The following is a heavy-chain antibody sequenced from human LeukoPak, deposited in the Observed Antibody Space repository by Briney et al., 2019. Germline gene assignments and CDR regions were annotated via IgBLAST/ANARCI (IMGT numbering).Heavy chain of an antibody. CDR1: GGSISSSNW. V-gene: IGHV4-4*02. D-gene: IGHD6-19*01. CDR2: IYHSGST. Sequence: PSETLSLTCAVSGGSISSSNWWNWVRQPPGKGLEWIGEIYHSGSTNYNPSLKSRITISLDKSKNQFSLKLSSVAAADTAVYYCVAAAVAVDCWGQGTLVTVSS. J-gene: IGHJ4*02. CDR3: VAAAVAVDC.